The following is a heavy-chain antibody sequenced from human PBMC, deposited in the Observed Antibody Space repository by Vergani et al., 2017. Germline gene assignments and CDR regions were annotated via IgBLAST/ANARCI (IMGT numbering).Heavy chain of an antibody. CDR1: GFTFSSYS. CDR3: ARGQPGYQALSSNWFDH. Sequence: EVQLVESGGGLVQPGGSLRLSCVISGFTFSSYSMKWVRQAPGKGLEWVSYISRSSSTIYYADSVRGRFTISRDSGENSMYLQMNSLRVEDTAVYYCARGQPGYQALSSNWFDHWGQGTLVTVSS. D-gene: IGHD2-2*01. J-gene: IGHJ5*02. CDR2: ISRSSSTI. V-gene: IGHV3-48*01.